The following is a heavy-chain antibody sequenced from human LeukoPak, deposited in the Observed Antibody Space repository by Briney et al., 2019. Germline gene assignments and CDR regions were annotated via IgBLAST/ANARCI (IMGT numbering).Heavy chain of an antibody. D-gene: IGHD3-22*01. Sequence: GGALRLSCAASGFTFSSYGMHWVRQAPGKGLEGVAFIRYDGSNKYYADSVKGRFTISRDNSKNTLYLQMNSLRAEDTAAYYCAKVDYYDSSGYYLNFDYWGQGTLVTVSS. CDR1: GFTFSSYG. V-gene: IGHV3-30*02. J-gene: IGHJ4*02. CDR3: AKVDYYDSSGYYLNFDY. CDR2: IRYDGSNK.